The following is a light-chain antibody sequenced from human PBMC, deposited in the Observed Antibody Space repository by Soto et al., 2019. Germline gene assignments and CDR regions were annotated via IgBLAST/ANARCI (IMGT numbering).Light chain of an antibody. CDR1: QTIGSW. Sequence: DIQITQSPSTLSASVGDRVTVTCRASQTIGSWLAWYQQTQGRAPKLLIFDASSLESGVPSRFSGNGSGTEFTLTISSLQPDDFAIYYCQQYNSYSWTFGQGTKVDIK. CDR3: QQYNSYSWT. V-gene: IGKV1-5*01. J-gene: IGKJ1*01. CDR2: DAS.